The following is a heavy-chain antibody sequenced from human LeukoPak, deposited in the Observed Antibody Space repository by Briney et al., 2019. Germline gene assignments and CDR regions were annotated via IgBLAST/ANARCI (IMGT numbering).Heavy chain of an antibody. CDR1: GGTFSSYA. CDR2: IIPIFGTA. Sequence: SVKVSCKXSGGTFSSYAISWVRQAPGQGLEWMGRIIPIFGTANYAQKFQGRATITTDESTSTAYMELSSLRSEDTAVYYCARASDKYDHYFDYWGQGTLVTVSS. D-gene: IGHD3-3*01. J-gene: IGHJ4*02. V-gene: IGHV1-69*05. CDR3: ARASDKYDHYFDY.